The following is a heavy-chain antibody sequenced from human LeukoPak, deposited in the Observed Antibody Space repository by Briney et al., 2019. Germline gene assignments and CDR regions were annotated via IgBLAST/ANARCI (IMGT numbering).Heavy chain of an antibody. Sequence: SETLSLTCTVSGGSISSSSYYWGWIRQPPGKGLEWIGSIYYSGSTYYNPSLKSRVTISVDTSKNQFSLKLSSVTAADTAVYYCARGVAGTSWGQGTLVTVSS. CDR3: ARGVAGTS. CDR1: GGSISSSSYY. CDR2: IYYSGST. J-gene: IGHJ4*02. D-gene: IGHD6-19*01. V-gene: IGHV4-39*07.